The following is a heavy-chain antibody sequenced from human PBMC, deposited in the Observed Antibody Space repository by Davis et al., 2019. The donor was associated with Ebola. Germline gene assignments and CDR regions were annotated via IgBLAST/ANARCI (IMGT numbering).Heavy chain of an antibody. Sequence: PSETLSLTCTVSGGSISSGSYYWNWIRQPAGKGLEWIGYIHESGRTNLNPSLKSRVTISGETSRNQFSLKLSSVTAADTAVYFCARDGYKGPCDYWGQGALVTVSS. CDR2: IHESGRT. CDR1: GGSISSGSYY. J-gene: IGHJ4*02. D-gene: IGHD5-24*01. CDR3: ARDGYKGPCDY. V-gene: IGHV4-61*10.